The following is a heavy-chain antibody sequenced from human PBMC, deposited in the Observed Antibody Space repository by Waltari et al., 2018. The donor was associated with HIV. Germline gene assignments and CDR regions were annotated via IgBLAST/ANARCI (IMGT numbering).Heavy chain of an antibody. J-gene: IGHJ3*02. CDR1: GFTFTNYA. V-gene: IGHV3-23*01. Sequence: EVQLLESGGGLVQPGGSLRISCVASGFTFTNYAMNWVRLAPGTGLELVLAISGSGTKTYDADSVKGRFTISRDNSKNTVYLQMNSLRVEDTAIYYCAKDKAAARAFDIWGQGTMVTVSS. D-gene: IGHD6-13*01. CDR2: ISGSGTKT. CDR3: AKDKAAARAFDI.